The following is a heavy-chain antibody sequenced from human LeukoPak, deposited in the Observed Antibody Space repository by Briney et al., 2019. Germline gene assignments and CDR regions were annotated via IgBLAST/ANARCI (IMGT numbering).Heavy chain of an antibody. CDR2: IIPIFGTA. Sequence: SVKVSCKASGGTFSSYAISWVRQAPGQGLEWMGGIIPIFGTANYAQKFQGRVTITTDESTSTAYMELSSLRSEDTAVYYCARGGFDFWSGYSLYYFDYWGQGTLVTVSS. CDR1: GGTFSSYA. D-gene: IGHD3-3*01. CDR3: ARGGFDFWSGYSLYYFDY. J-gene: IGHJ4*02. V-gene: IGHV1-69*05.